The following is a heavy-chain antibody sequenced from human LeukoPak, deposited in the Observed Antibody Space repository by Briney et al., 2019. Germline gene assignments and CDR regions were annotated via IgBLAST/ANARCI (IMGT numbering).Heavy chain of an antibody. V-gene: IGHV3-48*01. CDR2: IDARSGIT. Sequence: GGSLRLSCAASGFTFTIFGMNWVRQAPGKGPEWVSYIDARSGITYYADSVQGRFTISRDNAKESVFLQMNRLRVDDTAVYYCARTYDFGRGPPGDAFDNWGQGTPVTVSS. CDR3: ARTYDFGRGPPGDAFDN. CDR1: GFTFTIFG. J-gene: IGHJ3*02. D-gene: IGHD3-3*01.